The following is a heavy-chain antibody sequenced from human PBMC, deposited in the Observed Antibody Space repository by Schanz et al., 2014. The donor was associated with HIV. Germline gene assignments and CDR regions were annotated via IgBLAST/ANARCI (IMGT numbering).Heavy chain of an antibody. Sequence: QVQLVQSGAEVKKPGASVKVSCKASGATFSANAISWVRQAPGQGLEWLGWMNPGSGNTGYAWKFQGRVTMTRDTSIRTAYMELSSLRSDDTAVYYCARGGYYRGVGDYYVTTFDYWGRGTKVTVSS. V-gene: IGHV1-8*02. CDR3: ARGGYYRGVGDYYVTTFDY. D-gene: IGHD2-21*01. CDR2: MNPGSGNT. CDR1: GATFSANA. J-gene: IGHJ3*01.